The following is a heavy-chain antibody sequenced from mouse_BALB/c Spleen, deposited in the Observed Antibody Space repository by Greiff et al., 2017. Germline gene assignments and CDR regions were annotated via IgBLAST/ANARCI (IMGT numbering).Heavy chain of an antibody. D-gene: IGHD3-3*01. CDR3: AREEGPLYYFDY. J-gene: IGHJ2*01. CDR2: INPSSGYT. Sequence: VQLQQSGAELVKPGASVKMSCKASGYTFTSYTMHWVKQRPGQGLEWIGYINPSSGYTNCNQKFKDKATLTADKSSSTAYMQLSSLTSEDSAVYYCAREEGPLYYFDYWGQGTTLTVSS. CDR1: GYTFTSYT. V-gene: IGHV1S26*01.